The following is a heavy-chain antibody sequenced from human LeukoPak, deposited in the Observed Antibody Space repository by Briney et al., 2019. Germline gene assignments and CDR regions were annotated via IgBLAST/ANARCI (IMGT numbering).Heavy chain of an antibody. CDR1: GYSFTSYW. Sequence: GESLKISCKGSGYSFTSYWIGWVRQMPGKGLEWMGIIYPGDSDTRYSPSFQGQVTISADKSISTAYLQWSSLKASDTAMYYCASHPGLSWSGSYIIYWGQGTLVTVSS. V-gene: IGHV5-51*01. J-gene: IGHJ4*02. D-gene: IGHD3-10*01. CDR3: ASHPGLSWSGSYIIY. CDR2: IYPGDSDT.